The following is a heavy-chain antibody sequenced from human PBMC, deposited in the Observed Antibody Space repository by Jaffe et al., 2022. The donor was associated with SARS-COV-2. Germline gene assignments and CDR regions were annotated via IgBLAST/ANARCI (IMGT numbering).Heavy chain of an antibody. V-gene: IGHV3-7*01. CDR2: IKQDGSAN. CDR3: VRLGYCGRTRCVFDY. J-gene: IGHJ4*02. Sequence: EVQLVESGGGLVQPGGSLRLSCAASGFTFSNNWMSWIRQAPGKGLEWVANIKQDGSANYYVDSVKGRFTISRDNTKNSLYLQMNSLRAEDTAVYFCVRLGYCGRTRCVFDYWGQGTLVTVSS. CDR1: GFTFSNNW. D-gene: IGHD2-2*01.